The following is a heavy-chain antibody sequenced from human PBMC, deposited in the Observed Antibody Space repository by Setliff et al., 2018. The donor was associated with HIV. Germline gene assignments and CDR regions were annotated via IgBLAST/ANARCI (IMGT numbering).Heavy chain of an antibody. CDR2: INHSGST. CDR3: ARRIDDSGSFPDKNWFDT. J-gene: IGHJ5*02. V-gene: IGHV4-34*10. Sequence: SETLSLTCAVYGGSFNGYYWSWIRQPPGKGLEWIGEINHSGSTNYNPSLKSRVTMSVGKSKNQFSLRLTSVTAADTAVYYCARRIDDSGSFPDKNWFDTWGQGSLVTVSS. CDR1: GGSFNGYY. D-gene: IGHD3-10*01.